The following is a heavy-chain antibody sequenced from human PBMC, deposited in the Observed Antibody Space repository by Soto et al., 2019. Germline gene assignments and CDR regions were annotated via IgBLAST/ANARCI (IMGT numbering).Heavy chain of an antibody. CDR1: GFTFSSYS. V-gene: IGHV3-21*01. Sequence: GGSLRLSCAASGFTFSSYSMNWVRQAPGKGLEWVSSISSSSSYIYYADSVKGRFTISRDNAKNSLYLQMNSLRAEDTAVYYCARDRGYDFWSGYSQYYYYMDVWGKGTTVTVSS. D-gene: IGHD3-3*01. CDR3: ARDRGYDFWSGYSQYYYYMDV. CDR2: ISSSSSYI. J-gene: IGHJ6*03.